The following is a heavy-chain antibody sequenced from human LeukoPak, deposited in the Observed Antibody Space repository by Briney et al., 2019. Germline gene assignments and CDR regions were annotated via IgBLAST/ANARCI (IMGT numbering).Heavy chain of an antibody. CDR2: ISSSGSTR. J-gene: IGHJ4*02. D-gene: IGHD1-26*01. V-gene: IGHV3-48*03. CDR3: ARGGGSYYF. Sequence: GGSLRLSCAASGFTFSSYEVNWVRQAPGKGLEWVSYISSSGSTRYYADSVKGRFTISRDNAKNSLYLQMNSLRAEDTAVYYCARGGGSYYFWGQGTLVTVSS. CDR1: GFTFSSYE.